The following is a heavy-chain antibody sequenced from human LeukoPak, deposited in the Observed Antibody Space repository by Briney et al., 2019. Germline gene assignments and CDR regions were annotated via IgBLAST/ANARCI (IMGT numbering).Heavy chain of an antibody. CDR2: ISGSRIST. J-gene: IGHJ4*02. Sequence: GRCLRPSHAASAFTVTSYSISSVSQPPRKGLESVSAISGSRISTEYAAPVKGRLSIARDNSKETLYLQMSILRCKVTAVHSCAKDLIPVQWLVSPFDYWGQGTLVTVSS. CDR3: AKDLIPVQWLVSPFDY. V-gene: IGHV3-23*01. CDR1: AFTVTSYS. D-gene: IGHD6-19*01.